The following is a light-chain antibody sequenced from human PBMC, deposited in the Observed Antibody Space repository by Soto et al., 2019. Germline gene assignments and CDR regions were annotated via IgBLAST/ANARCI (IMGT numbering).Light chain of an antibody. CDR3: QKYYSTPRT. Sequence: DIVMTQSPDSLAVSLGERATINCKSSQSVLYSSNNKNYLAWYQQKPGQPPKLRIYWASTRESGVPDRFSGSGSGTDFTLTISSLQAEDVAVYYCQKYYSTPRTFGQGTKLEIK. CDR1: QSVLYSSNNKNY. J-gene: IGKJ2*02. CDR2: WAS. V-gene: IGKV4-1*01.